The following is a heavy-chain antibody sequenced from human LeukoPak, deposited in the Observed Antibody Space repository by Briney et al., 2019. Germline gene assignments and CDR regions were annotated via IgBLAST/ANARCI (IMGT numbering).Heavy chain of an antibody. Sequence: SETLSLTCTVSGGSISSSSYYWGWIRQPPGKGLEWIGSIYYSGSPYYNPSLKSRVTISVDTSKNQFSLKLSSVTAADTAVYYCARHVKDSSVRGRCPGNWVRGVIGCSAAKTPPRPNWFDPWGQGTLVTVSS. V-gene: IGHV4-39*01. CDR1: GGSISSSSYY. CDR2: IYYSGSP. CDR3: ARHVKDSSVRGRCPGNWVRGVIGCSAAKTPPRPNWFDP. D-gene: IGHD3-10*01. J-gene: IGHJ5*02.